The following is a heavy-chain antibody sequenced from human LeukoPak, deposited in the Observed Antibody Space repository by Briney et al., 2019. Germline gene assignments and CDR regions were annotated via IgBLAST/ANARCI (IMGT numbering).Heavy chain of an antibody. CDR1: GYSISSGYY. V-gene: IGHV4-38-2*02. Sequence: SETLSLTCTVSGYSISSGYYWGWIRQPPGKGLEWIGSIYHSGSTYYNPSLKSRVTISVDTSKNQFSLKLSSVTAADTAVYYCARGGSSSWYSRFDPWGQGTLVTVSS. CDR2: IYHSGST. J-gene: IGHJ5*02. CDR3: ARGGSSSWYSRFDP. D-gene: IGHD6-13*01.